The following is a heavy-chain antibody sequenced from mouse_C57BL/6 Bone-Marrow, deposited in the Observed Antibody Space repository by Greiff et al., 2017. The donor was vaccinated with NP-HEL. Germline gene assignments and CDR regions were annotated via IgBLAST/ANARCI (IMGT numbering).Heavy chain of an antibody. V-gene: IGHV1-36*01. CDR2: VYPYNGGT. CDR1: GFTFTDYY. Sequence: DVQLQESGPVLVKPGPSVKISCKASGFTFTDYYMHWVKQSHGKSLEWIGLVYPYNGGTSYNQKFKGKATLTVDTSSSTAYMELNSLTSEDSAVYYCARGGGYDGYYHWYFDVWGTGTTVTVSS. CDR3: ARGGGYDGYYHWYFDV. D-gene: IGHD2-3*01. J-gene: IGHJ1*03.